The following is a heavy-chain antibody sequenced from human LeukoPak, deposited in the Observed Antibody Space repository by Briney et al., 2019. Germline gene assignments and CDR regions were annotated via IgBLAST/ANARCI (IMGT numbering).Heavy chain of an antibody. J-gene: IGHJ4*02. V-gene: IGHV3-11*01. CDR1: GFTFSDYN. Sequence: GGSLRLSCAASGFTFSDYNMRWIRQAPGKGVEWVSSISRSGSTKYYADSVKGRFTISRDNAKNTLYLQMNSLRAEDTAVYYCAKERRKVGATRDFDYWGQGTLVTVSS. D-gene: IGHD1-26*01. CDR2: ISRSGSTK. CDR3: AKERRKVGATRDFDY.